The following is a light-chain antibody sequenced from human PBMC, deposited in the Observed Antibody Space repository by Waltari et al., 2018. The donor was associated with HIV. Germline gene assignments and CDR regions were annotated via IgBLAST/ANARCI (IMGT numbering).Light chain of an antibody. CDR3: QSADNSGTYV. V-gene: IGLV3-25*03. J-gene: IGLJ1*01. CDR2: RDI. Sequence: SYDLTHPPSVSVSPGQTARITCSGDTLSKHYSYWYQQKSGQAPVLVIFRDIERPSGIPERFSGSRSGATVTLTISGGQAEDEADYYCQSADNSGTYVFATGTQVTVL. CDR1: TLSKHY.